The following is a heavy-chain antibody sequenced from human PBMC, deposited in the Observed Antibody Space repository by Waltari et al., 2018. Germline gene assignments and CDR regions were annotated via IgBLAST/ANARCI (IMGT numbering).Heavy chain of an antibody. V-gene: IGHV1-18*04. CDR3: GRHLGAGGTGDY. CDR1: GYTFSNYG. J-gene: IGHJ4*02. D-gene: IGHD3-10*01. CDR2: NSGYNVNT. Sequence: QVQLVQSGAEVKQPGASVKVSCKASGYTFSNYGINWVRQAPGKGLEWMGYNSGYNVNTNKAKKLQGRDTMTTETPPPTTYMERRGRRSDDAAVYSCGRHLGAGGTGDYWGQGTLVTVSS.